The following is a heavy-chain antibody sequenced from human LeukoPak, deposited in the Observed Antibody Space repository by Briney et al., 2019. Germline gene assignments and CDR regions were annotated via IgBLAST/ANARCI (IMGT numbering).Heavy chain of an antibody. V-gene: IGHV1-2*06. CDR2: INPNSGGT. D-gene: IGHD4-11*01. J-gene: IGHJ4*02. CDR3: ARDHFAGTYSNHY. Sequence: ASVQVSCKASGYTFTGYYIHWVRQAPGQGLEWMGRINPNSGGTSSAEKFQGRVTMTRDTSITTAYMELSRLTSDDTAVYYCARDHFAGTYSNHYWGQGTLVTVSS. CDR1: GYTFTGYY.